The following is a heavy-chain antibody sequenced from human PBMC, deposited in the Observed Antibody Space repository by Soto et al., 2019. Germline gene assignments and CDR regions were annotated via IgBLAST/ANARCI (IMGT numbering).Heavy chain of an antibody. Sequence: PGGSLRLSCAIFESSVRPVWMNWVRQPPGKGLEWVAHINQDGSEKYYVDSVKGRFAISRDNAKKSLYLQMNSLRPADTVMYYCSRGVDTAYNWFDPWGQGTLVTVSS. V-gene: IGHV3-7*01. CDR2: INQDGSEK. CDR1: ESSVRPVW. D-gene: IGHD5-18*01. J-gene: IGHJ5*02. CDR3: SRGVDTAYNWFDP.